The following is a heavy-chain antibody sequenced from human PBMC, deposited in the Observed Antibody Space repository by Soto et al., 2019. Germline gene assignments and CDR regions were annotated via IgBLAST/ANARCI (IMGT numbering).Heavy chain of an antibody. Sequence: GSLRLSCAASGFTFSGSAMHWVRQASGKGLEWVGRIRSKANSYATAYAASVKGRFTISRDDSKNTAYLQMNSLKTEDTAVYYCTTGQGMVRGVATRYYYGMDVWGQGTTVTVSS. CDR2: IRSKANSYAT. J-gene: IGHJ6*02. V-gene: IGHV3-73*01. CDR1: GFTFSGSA. CDR3: TTGQGMVRGVATRYYYGMDV. D-gene: IGHD3-10*01.